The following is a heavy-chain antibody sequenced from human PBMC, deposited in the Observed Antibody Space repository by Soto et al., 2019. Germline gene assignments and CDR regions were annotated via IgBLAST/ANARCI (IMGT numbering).Heavy chain of an antibody. CDR3: ARARRYDAFDV. Sequence: SETLSLTCAVSGFFISSGNYWGWIRKPPGKGLEWIGIIFHGGNTYYNPSLKSRVTISVDMSKNQCSLKLNSVTAADTAVYYCARARRYDAFDVWGQGTVVTVSS. CDR1: GFFISSGNY. V-gene: IGHV4-38-2*01. J-gene: IGHJ3*01. CDR2: IFHGGNT.